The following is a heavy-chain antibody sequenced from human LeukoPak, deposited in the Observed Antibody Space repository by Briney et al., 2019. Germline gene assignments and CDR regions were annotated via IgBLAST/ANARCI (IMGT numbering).Heavy chain of an antibody. CDR1: DFTFSFYW. Sequence: GGSLRLSCAASDFTFSFYWMTWVRQAPGEGLEWVANMLPDGSEKYYLDSVKGRFTISRDNPTNSLYLQINSLRAEDTALYYCGRLARNAWYAVDYWGQGTLVTVSS. J-gene: IGHJ4*02. V-gene: IGHV3-7*01. CDR3: GRLARNAWYAVDY. CDR2: MLPDGSEK. D-gene: IGHD6-19*01.